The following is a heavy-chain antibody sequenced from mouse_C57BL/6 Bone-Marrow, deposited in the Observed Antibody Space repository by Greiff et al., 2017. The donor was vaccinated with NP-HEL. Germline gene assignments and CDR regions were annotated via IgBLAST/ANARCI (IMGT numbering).Heavy chain of an antibody. J-gene: IGHJ3*01. CDR2: IYPGDGDT. CDR1: GYAFSSYW. D-gene: IGHD1-1*01. V-gene: IGHV1-80*01. Sequence: QVQLQQSGAELVKPGASVKISCKASGYAFSSYWMNWVKQRPGKGLEWIGQIYPGDGDTNYNGKFKGKATLTADKSSSTAYMQLSSLTSEDSAVYFSARGYYGSRCFAYWGQGTLVTVSA. CDR3: ARGYYGSRCFAY.